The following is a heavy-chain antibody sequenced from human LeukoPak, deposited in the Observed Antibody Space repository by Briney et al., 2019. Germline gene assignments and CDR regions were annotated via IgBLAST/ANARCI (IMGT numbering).Heavy chain of an antibody. J-gene: IGHJ3*02. CDR1: GFTFSSYG. CDR2: IRYDGSNK. Sequence: PGGSLRLSCAASGFTFSSYGMHWVRQAPGKGLEGVAFIRYDGSNKYYADSVKGRFTISRDNSKNTLYLQMNSLRAEDTAVYYCAKDRGYSSGSHGSAFDIWGQGTMVTVSS. V-gene: IGHV3-30*02. CDR3: AKDRGYSSGSHGSAFDI. D-gene: IGHD6-19*01.